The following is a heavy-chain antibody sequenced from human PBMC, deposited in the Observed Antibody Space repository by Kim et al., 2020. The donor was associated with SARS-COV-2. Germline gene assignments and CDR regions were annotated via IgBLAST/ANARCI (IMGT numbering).Heavy chain of an antibody. Sequence: SETLSLTCPVYGGSFSGYYWSWIRQPPGKGLEWIGEINHSGSTNYNPSLKSRVTISVDTSKNQFSLKLSSVTAADTAVYYCARGRILRLWGQGTMVTVSS. J-gene: IGHJ3*01. V-gene: IGHV4-34*01. D-gene: IGHD2-15*01. CDR3: ARGRILRL. CDR2: INHSGST. CDR1: GGSFSGYY.